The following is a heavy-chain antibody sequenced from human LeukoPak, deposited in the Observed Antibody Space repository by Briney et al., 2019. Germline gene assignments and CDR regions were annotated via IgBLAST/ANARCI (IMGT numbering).Heavy chain of an antibody. D-gene: IGHD3-9*01. J-gene: IGHJ3*02. CDR3: ARVKVPTYYDILTGYLEAFDI. CDR1: GGSISSYY. CDR2: IYYSGGT. Sequence: SETLSVTCTVSGGSISSYYWSWIRQPPGKGLEWIGYIYYSGGTNYNPSLKSRVTISVDTSKNQFSLKLSSVTAAATAVYYCARVKVPTYYDILTGYLEAFDIWGQGTMVTVSS. V-gene: IGHV4-59*01.